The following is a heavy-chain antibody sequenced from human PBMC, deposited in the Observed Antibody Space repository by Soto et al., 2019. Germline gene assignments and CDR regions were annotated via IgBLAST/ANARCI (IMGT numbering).Heavy chain of an antibody. V-gene: IGHV4-61*01. CDR1: GGSVNSDTFY. J-gene: IGHJ4*02. CDR2: IYYTGST. Sequence: QVHLQESGPGQVKPSETLSLICTVSGGSVNSDTFYWSWIRQPPGRGLEWIGYIYYTGSTNYNPSLTSRGTISIDTSRNQFSLKLSSVTAADTAVYYCAREFSNSPEAFDSWGQGSLVTVSS. CDR3: AREFSNSPEAFDS. D-gene: IGHD6-6*01.